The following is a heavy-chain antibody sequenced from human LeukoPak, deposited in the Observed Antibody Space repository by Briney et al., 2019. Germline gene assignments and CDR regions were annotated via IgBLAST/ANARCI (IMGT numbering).Heavy chain of an antibody. CDR2: IWFDARME. D-gene: IGHD2-2*01. V-gene: IGHV3-33*01. CDR3: ARDSCSRPSCIDY. CDR1: GFTFSNYG. Sequence: GGSLRLSCAASGFTFSNYGMHWVRQAPGKGLEWVAGIWFDARMEHYADSVKGRFTISRDNSKNTLYLQMNSLRAEDTALYSCARDSCSRPSCIDYWGQGTLVTVSS. J-gene: IGHJ4*02.